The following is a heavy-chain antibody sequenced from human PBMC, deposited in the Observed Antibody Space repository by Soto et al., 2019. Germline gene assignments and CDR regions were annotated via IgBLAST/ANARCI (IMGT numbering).Heavy chain of an antibody. CDR3: ARDAGPYYYDSSGYYYASYYYYGMDV. V-gene: IGHV1-46*01. D-gene: IGHD3-22*01. CDR1: GYTFTSYY. CDR2: INPSGGST. Sequence: ASVKVSCKASGYTFTSYYMHWLRQSPGQGLEWMGIINPSGGSTSYAQKFQGRVAMTRDTSTSTVYMELSSLRSEDTAVYYCARDAGPYYYDSSGYYYASYYYYGMDVWGQGTTVTVSS. J-gene: IGHJ6*02.